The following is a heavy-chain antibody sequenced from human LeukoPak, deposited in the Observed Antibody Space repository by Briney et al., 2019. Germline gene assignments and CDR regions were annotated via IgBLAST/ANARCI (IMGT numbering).Heavy chain of an antibody. CDR1: GYTFTIYY. J-gene: IGHJ4*02. V-gene: IGHV1-46*01. CDR2: INPTISST. Sequence: ASVTVSCKTSGYTFTIYYMHWVRQAPGQGLEWMGIINPTISSTNYAQKFQGRVAMTSDTSTSTVYLELSSLRSEDTAVYYCARESIHRGTTPQLESFDYWGQGTLVTVSS. CDR3: ARESIHRGTTPQLESFDY. D-gene: IGHD1-7*01.